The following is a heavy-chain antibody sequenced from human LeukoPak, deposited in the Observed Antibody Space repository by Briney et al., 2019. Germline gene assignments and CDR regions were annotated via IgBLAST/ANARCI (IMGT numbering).Heavy chain of an antibody. CDR1: GFTFRSYW. CDR2: MNSDGSST. J-gene: IGHJ4*02. V-gene: IGHV3-74*01. D-gene: IGHD2-21*02. Sequence: GGSLRLSCSASGFTFRSYWMHWVRQAPGKGLVWVSRMNSDGSSTSYADSVKGRFTISRDNAKNTLYLQMNSLRDEDTAVYYCARALGGGDSNRGQGTLVTVSS. CDR3: ARALGGGDSN.